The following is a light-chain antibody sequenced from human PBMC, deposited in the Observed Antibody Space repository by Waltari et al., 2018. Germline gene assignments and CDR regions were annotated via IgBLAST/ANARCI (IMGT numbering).Light chain of an antibody. V-gene: IGKV1-5*03. CDR3: QQYNSGALT. Sequence: DILMTQSPSTLSASVGDRVTLTCRASHNIDTWLAWYQQKPGKAPKFLIYKASNLAKGVPSRFSGSGSGTEFTLIISSLQPDDFATYYCQQYNSGALTFGGGTKVEIK. J-gene: IGKJ4*01. CDR1: HNIDTW. CDR2: KAS.